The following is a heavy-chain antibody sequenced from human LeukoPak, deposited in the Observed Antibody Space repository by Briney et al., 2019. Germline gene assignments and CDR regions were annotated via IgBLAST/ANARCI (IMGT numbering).Heavy chain of an antibody. V-gene: IGHV3-21*01. J-gene: IGHJ5*02. CDR3: ARDPWGYTITGGP. CDR2: ITISSNYI. CDR1: GFTFTSYT. D-gene: IGHD1-20*01. Sequence: PGGFLRLSCVPSGFTFTSYTMNWVRQAPGKGLERVSSITISSNYIYYTDSVKGRFTISKDNSKNSLYLQMSRLRADDTAVYYCARDPWGYTITGGPWGQGTLVTVSS.